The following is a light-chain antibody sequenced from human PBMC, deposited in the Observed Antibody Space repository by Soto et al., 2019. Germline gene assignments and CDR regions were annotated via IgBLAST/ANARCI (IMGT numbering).Light chain of an antibody. CDR3: QQYGSSPPAVT. CDR2: GAS. CDR1: QSVSSSY. Sequence: EIVLTQSPGTLSLSPGERATLSCRASQSVSSSYLAWYQQKPGQAPRLLIYGASSRATGIPDRFSGSGSGTVFTLTISRLELEDFAVYYCQQYGSSPPAVTFGQGTRLEIK. V-gene: IGKV3-20*01. J-gene: IGKJ5*01.